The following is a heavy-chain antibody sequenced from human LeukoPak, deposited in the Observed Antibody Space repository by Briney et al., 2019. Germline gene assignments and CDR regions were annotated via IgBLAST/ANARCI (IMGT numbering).Heavy chain of an antibody. CDR2: IYYSGST. CDR1: GGSISSGGYY. D-gene: IGHD3-10*01. Sequence: PSQTLSLTCTVSGGSISSGGYYWSWIRQHPGKGLEWIGYIYYSGSTYYNPSLKSRVTISVDTSKNQFSLKLSSVTAADTAVYYCARHYYGSGSLLPNWFDPWGQGTLVTVSS. J-gene: IGHJ5*02. V-gene: IGHV4-31*03. CDR3: ARHYYGSGSLLPNWFDP.